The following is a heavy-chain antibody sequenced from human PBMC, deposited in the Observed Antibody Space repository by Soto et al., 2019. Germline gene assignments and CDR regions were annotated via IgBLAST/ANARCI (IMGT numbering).Heavy chain of an antibody. D-gene: IGHD2-2*01. CDR2: TYYRSKWYN. Sequence: SQTLSLTCAISGDSVSSNSAAWNWIRQSPSRGLEWLGRTYYRSKWYNDYAVSVKSRITINPDTSKNQISLQLNSVTPEDTAVYYCARDKVIVVVPAAITWDYYYGMDVWGQGTTVTVSS. V-gene: IGHV6-1*01. CDR1: GDSVSSNSAA. J-gene: IGHJ6*02. CDR3: ARDKVIVVVPAAITWDYYYGMDV.